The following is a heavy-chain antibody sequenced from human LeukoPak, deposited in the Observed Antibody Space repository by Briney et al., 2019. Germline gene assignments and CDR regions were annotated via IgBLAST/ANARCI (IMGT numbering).Heavy chain of an antibody. D-gene: IGHD2-21*02. CDR3: ARRRVTATFGMDV. J-gene: IGHJ6*02. V-gene: IGHV3-48*02. CDR1: GFTFTSYS. CDR2: ISSSSSTI. Sequence: GGSLRLSCAASGFTFTSYSMNWVRQAPGKGLEWVSYISSSSSTIYYADSVKGRFTISRDNAKNSPYLQMNSLRDEDTAVYYCARRRVTATFGMDVWGQGATVTVSS.